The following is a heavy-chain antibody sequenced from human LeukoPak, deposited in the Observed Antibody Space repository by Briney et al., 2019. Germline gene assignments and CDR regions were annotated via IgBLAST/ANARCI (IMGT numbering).Heavy chain of an antibody. CDR3: ARDQARSSGWSDY. Sequence: ASVKVSCKASGYTFTGYYMHWVRQAPGQGLEWMGWINPNSGGTNYAQKFQGRVTMTRDTSISTAYMELSRLRSDDTAAYYCARDQARSSGWSDYWGQGTLVTVSS. CDR1: GYTFTGYY. J-gene: IGHJ4*02. D-gene: IGHD6-19*01. CDR2: INPNSGGT. V-gene: IGHV1-2*02.